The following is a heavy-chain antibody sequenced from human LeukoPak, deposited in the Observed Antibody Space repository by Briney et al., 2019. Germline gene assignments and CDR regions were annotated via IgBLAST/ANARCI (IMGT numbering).Heavy chain of an antibody. V-gene: IGHV3-7*01. J-gene: IGHJ4*02. CDR1: GFTFSNYW. CDR3: ARDPVEWELLLDY. CDR2: MNIDGSEK. D-gene: IGHD1-26*01. Sequence: GGSLRLSCAASGFTFSNYWMGWVRQAPGKRLEWVANMNIDGSEKYYADSVKGRFSISRDNARNSVYLQMASLRVEDTAVYYCARDPVEWELLLDYWGQGTLATVSS.